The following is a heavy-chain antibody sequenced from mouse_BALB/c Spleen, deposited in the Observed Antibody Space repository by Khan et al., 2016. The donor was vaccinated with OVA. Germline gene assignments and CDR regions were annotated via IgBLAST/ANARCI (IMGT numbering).Heavy chain of an antibody. CDR3: NRIYLSDFDY. CDR1: GYSFTGYF. V-gene: IGHV1-20*01. D-gene: IGHD2-1*01. CDR2: INPHIGET. J-gene: IGHJ2*01. Sequence: EVQLQQSGPELVRPGASVKISCTASGYSFTGYFMNWVMQSHGKSLEWIGRINPHIGETFYNQRFKDKATLTVDESSSTTHMELRSLTSEDCAVYYCNRIYLSDFDYWGQGTTLTVSS.